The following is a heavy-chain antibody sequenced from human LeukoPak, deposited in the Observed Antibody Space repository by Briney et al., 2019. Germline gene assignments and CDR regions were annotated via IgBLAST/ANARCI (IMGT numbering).Heavy chain of an antibody. V-gene: IGHV4-59*12. Sequence: SETLSLTCTVSGGSISSYYWSWIRQPPGKGLEWIGYIYYSGSTNYNPSLKSRVTISVDTSKNQISLKLSAVTAADTAVYYCARDPLKGFDYWGQGMLVTVSS. CDR3: ARDPLKGFDY. CDR2: IYYSGST. CDR1: GGSISSYY. J-gene: IGHJ4*02.